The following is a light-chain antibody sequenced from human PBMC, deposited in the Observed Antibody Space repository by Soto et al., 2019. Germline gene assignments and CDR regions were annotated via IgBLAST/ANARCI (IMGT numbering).Light chain of an antibody. CDR2: AAS. J-gene: IGKJ3*01. V-gene: IGKV1-27*01. CDR3: QKYNSATFT. Sequence: DIQMTQSPSSLSASVGDRVTITCRASQGISNYLAWYQQKPGKVPKLLIYAASTLQSGVPTRFSGRGSGTDFTLTISSLQPEDVATYYCQKYNSATFTFGPGTKVDIK. CDR1: QGISNY.